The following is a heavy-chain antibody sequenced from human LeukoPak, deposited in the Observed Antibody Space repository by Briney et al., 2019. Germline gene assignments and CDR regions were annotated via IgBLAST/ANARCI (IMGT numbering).Heavy chain of an antibody. Sequence: SETLSLTCTVSGGSISSHYWSWIRQPPGKGLEWIGYIYYSGSANYNPSLKSRVTISVDTSKNQFSLKLSSVTAADTAVYYCARYGSGSYREFDSWGQGTLVTVSS. D-gene: IGHD3-10*01. CDR2: IYYSGSA. CDR3: ARYGSGSYREFDS. CDR1: GGSISSHY. J-gene: IGHJ4*02. V-gene: IGHV4-59*11.